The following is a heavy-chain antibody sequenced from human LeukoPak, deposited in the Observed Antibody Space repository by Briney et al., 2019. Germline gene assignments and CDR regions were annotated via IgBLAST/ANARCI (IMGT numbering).Heavy chain of an antibody. CDR1: GYSFTTYW. Sequence: GESLKISCRTSGYSFTTYWIGWVRQLPGQGLEWMGLIYPVDSDAKYSPSFQGHVSMSVDRSINTAYLQWSSLKASDTGMYFRARRHDVRTTVGYWGQGTLITVSS. CDR3: ARRHDVRTTVGY. J-gene: IGHJ4*02. V-gene: IGHV5-51*01. CDR2: IYPVDSDA. D-gene: IGHD4-23*01.